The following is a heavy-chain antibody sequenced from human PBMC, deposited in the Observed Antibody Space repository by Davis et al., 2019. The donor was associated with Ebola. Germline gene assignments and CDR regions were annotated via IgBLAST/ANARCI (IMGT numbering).Heavy chain of an antibody. CDR1: GFTFSSYS. V-gene: IGHV3-21*01. D-gene: IGHD3-22*01. J-gene: IGHJ4*02. Sequence: PGGSLRLSCPASGFTFSSYSMNWVRQAPGKGLEWVSSISSSSSYIYYADSVKGRFTISRDNAKNSLYLQMNSLRAEDTAVYYCARDGSRGYYDSSGYRLTGFDYWGQGTLVTVSS. CDR2: ISSSSSYI. CDR3: ARDGSRGYYDSSGYRLTGFDY.